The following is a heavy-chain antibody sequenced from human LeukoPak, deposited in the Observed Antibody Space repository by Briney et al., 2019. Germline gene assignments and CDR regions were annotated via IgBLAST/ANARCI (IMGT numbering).Heavy chain of an antibody. V-gene: IGHV4-59*02. CDR3: ARARYANAWYAFDI. Sequence: SETLSLTCTVSGGSVSSYYWSWIRRPPGRGLEWIAYLSHSGSSDSNPSLTSRVTTLVDTSKNQFSLKLTSVTAADTVVYYCARARYANAWYAFDIWGHGTMVTVS. D-gene: IGHD2-2*01. J-gene: IGHJ3*02. CDR2: LSHSGSS. CDR1: GGSVSSYY.